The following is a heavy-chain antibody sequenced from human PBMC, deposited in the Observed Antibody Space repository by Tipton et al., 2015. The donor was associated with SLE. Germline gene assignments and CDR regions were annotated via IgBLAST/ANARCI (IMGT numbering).Heavy chain of an antibody. D-gene: IGHD3-16*01. CDR1: TYSISNGHY. V-gene: IGHV4-59*11. CDR2: MYSGGSA. CDR3: AREQDHGGGFDY. Sequence: TLSLTCSVSTYSISNGHYWSWIRQPPGKGLEWIASMYSGGSANYNPSLKTRVNMSVDTSRNQLSLRLSSVTAADTAMYYCAREQDHGGGFDYWGQGTLVTVSS. J-gene: IGHJ4*02.